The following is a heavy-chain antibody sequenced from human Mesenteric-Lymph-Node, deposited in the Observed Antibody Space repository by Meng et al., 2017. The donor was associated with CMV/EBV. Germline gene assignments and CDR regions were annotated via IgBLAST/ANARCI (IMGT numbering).Heavy chain of an antibody. CDR2: IWYDGSTK. CDR1: GYVFSSYG. CDR3: ARLGYCANTGCYTGSTMDY. D-gene: IGHD2-15*01. V-gene: IGHV3-33*01. Sequence: GGSLRLSCAASGYVFSSYGMQWVRQAPGKGLEWVAVIWYDGSTKYYTDSVKGRFTISKDNSKNTVSLQMNSLRAEDTAVYYCARLGYCANTGCYTGSTMDYWGQGARVTVSS. J-gene: IGHJ4*02.